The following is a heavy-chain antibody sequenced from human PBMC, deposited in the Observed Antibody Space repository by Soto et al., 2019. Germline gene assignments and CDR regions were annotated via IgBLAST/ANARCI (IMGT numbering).Heavy chain of an antibody. D-gene: IGHD4-17*01. CDR3: ARWDDYGASDQYHFDN. Sequence: QVQLVQSGAEVKKPGASLKVSCKASGYTFTASGIAWARQAPGQGREWMGWVSVYNGHTEYSQKFPGRVAMTTDTSADTAYLELGSLRSDDAAVYYCARWDDYGASDQYHFDNWGQRTLVTVSS. J-gene: IGHJ4*02. V-gene: IGHV1-18*01. CDR2: VSVYNGHT. CDR1: GYTFTASG.